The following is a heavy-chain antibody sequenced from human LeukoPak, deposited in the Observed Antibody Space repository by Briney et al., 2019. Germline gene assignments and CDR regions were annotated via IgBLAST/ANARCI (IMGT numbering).Heavy chain of an antibody. J-gene: IGHJ6*03. V-gene: IGHV4-4*07. CDR1: GDSVSDDY. D-gene: IGHD5-18*01. Sequence: SETLSLTCTVSGDSVSDDYFTWIRQPAGKGLEWIGRIHSGGTTNYNPSLKSRVTLSIDKSKKQISLRLTSVTAADTALYYCARDNGSGYTYGYEHHYYYLDVWGKGTTVTVSS. CDR2: IHSGGTT. CDR3: ARDNGSGYTYGYEHHYYYLDV.